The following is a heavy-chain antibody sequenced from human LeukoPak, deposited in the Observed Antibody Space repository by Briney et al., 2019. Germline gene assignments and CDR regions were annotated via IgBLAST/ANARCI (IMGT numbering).Heavy chain of an antibody. Sequence: GGSLRLSCAASGFTFSSYAMSWVRQAPGKGLEWVSAISGSGGSTYYADSVKGRFTISRDNSKNTLYLQMNSLRAEDTAVYYCAKDPDIVGATTPDYWGQGALVTVSS. D-gene: IGHD1-26*01. CDR3: AKDPDIVGATTPDY. J-gene: IGHJ4*02. CDR1: GFTFSSYA. V-gene: IGHV3-23*01. CDR2: ISGSGGST.